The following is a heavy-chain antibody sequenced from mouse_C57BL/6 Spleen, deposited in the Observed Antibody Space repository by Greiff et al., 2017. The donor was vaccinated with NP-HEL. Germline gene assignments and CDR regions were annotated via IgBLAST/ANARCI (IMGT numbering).Heavy chain of an antibody. CDR1: EFTFTDYY. Sequence: EVHLVESGGGLVQPGGSLSLSCAASEFTFTDYYMSWVRQPPGKALEWLGFIRNKANGYTTEYSASVKGRFTISRDNSKSILYLQMNALGAEDSSTDYCARYRVESLYYFDYWGQGTTLTVSS. V-gene: IGHV7-3*01. D-gene: IGHD1-1*01. CDR2: IRNKANGYTT. J-gene: IGHJ2*01. CDR3: ARYRVESLYYFDY.